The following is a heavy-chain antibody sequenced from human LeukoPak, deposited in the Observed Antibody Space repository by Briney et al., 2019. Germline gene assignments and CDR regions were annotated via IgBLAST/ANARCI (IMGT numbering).Heavy chain of an antibody. CDR3: ASRNYYGSGSLG. V-gene: IGHV4-4*07. Sequence: SETLSLTCTVSGGSISSYYWSWIRQPAGKGLEWIGRIYYSGSTYYNPSLKSRVTISVDTSKNQFSLKLGSVTAADTAVYYCASRNYYGSGSLGWGQGTLVTVSS. D-gene: IGHD3-10*01. CDR2: IYYSGST. CDR1: GGSISSYY. J-gene: IGHJ4*02.